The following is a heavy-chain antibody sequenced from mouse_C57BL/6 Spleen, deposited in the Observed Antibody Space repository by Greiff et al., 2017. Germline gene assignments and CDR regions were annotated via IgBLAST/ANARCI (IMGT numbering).Heavy chain of an antibody. CDR3: ARGYYGSSLYYFDY. J-gene: IGHJ2*01. V-gene: IGHV1-81*01. CDR2: IYPRSGNT. Sequence: QVQLQQSGAELARPGASVKLSCKASGYTFTSYGISWVKQRTGQGLEWIGVIYPRSGNTYYNEKFKGKATLTADKSSSTAYMELRSLTSEDSAVYFCARGYYGSSLYYFDYWGQGTTLTVSS. D-gene: IGHD1-1*01. CDR1: GYTFTSYG.